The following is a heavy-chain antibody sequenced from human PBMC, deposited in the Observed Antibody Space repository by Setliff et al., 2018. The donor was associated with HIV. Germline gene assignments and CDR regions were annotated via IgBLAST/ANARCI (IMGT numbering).Heavy chain of an antibody. CDR3: ARRQWGTSGYYEFFQQ. CDR1: GASISRHF. D-gene: IGHD3-22*01. V-gene: IGHV4-59*11. Sequence: SETLSLTCTVSGASISRHFWAWIRQPPGKGLECIGTIYDSGSAKHNPSLESRVRISVDTSKNHLSLKLNSVTVADTAVYYCARRQWGTSGYYEFFQQWGQGTLVTVSS. J-gene: IGHJ1*01. CDR2: IYDSGSA.